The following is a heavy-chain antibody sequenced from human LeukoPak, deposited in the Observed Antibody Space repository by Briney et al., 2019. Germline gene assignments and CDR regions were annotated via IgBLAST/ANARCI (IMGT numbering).Heavy chain of an antibody. D-gene: IGHD3-22*01. CDR2: INHSGST. Sequence: SETLSLTCAVYGGSFSGYYGSWIRQPPGKGLEWIGEINHSGSTNYNPSLKSRVTISVDTSKNQFSLKLSSVTAADTAVYYCARPGDSSGYYYDYWGQGTLVTVSS. CDR1: GGSFSGYY. V-gene: IGHV4-34*01. J-gene: IGHJ4*02. CDR3: ARPGDSSGYYYDY.